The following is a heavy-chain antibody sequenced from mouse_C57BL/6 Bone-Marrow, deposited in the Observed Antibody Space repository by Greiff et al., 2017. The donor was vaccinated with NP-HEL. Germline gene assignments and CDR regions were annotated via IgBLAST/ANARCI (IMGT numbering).Heavy chain of an antibody. J-gene: IGHJ2*01. Sequence: QVQLQQSGAELVRPGASVTLSCKASGYTFTDYEMHWVKQTPVHGLEWIGAIDPETGGTAYNQKFKGKAILTADKSSSTAYMELRSLTSEDSAVYYCTRSPLLHDCWGQGTTLTVSS. CDR3: TRSPLLHDC. CDR2: IDPETGGT. D-gene: IGHD1-1*01. V-gene: IGHV1-15*01. CDR1: GYTFTDYE.